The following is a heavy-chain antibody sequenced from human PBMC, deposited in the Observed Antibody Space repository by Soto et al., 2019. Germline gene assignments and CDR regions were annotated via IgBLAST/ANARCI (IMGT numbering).Heavy chain of an antibody. Sequence: SETLSLTCTVSGGSISSYYWSWIRQPPGKGLEWIGYIYYSGSTNYNPSLKSRVTISVDTSKNRFSLKLSSVTAADTAVYYCARDRSSYSSSPWYNWFDPWGQGTLVTVSS. V-gene: IGHV4-59*01. CDR1: GGSISSYY. D-gene: IGHD6-6*01. CDR3: ARDRSSYSSSPWYNWFDP. J-gene: IGHJ5*02. CDR2: IYYSGST.